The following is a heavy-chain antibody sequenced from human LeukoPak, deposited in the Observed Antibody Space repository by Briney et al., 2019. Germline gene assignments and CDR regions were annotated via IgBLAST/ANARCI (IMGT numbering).Heavy chain of an antibody. V-gene: IGHV3-48*03. CDR3: AELGIAMIGGI. CDR2: ISSSGSTI. CDR1: GFTFSSYE. Sequence: GGSLRLSCAASGFTFSSYEMNWVRQAPGKGLEWVSYISSSGSTIYYADSVKGRFTISRDNAKNSLYLQMNSLRAEDTAVYYCAELGIAMIGGIWGKGTTVTISS. J-gene: IGHJ6*04. D-gene: IGHD3-10*02.